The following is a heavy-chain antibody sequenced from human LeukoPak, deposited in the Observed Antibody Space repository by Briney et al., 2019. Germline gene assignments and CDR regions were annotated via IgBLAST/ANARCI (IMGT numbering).Heavy chain of an antibody. V-gene: IGHV3-21*01. CDR3: AREGG. CDR2: ISSSSTYI. Sequence: GGSLRLSCAASGLIFSGYSMHWVRQTPGKGLEWLSTISSSSTYIFYADSVKGRFTSSRDNAKNSLYLQMNSLRADDTAVYYCAREGGWGQGTLVTVSS. CDR1: GLIFSGYS. D-gene: IGHD3-16*01. J-gene: IGHJ4*02.